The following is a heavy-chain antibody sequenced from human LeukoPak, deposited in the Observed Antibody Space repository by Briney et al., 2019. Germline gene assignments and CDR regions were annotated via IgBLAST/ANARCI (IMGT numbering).Heavy chain of an antibody. CDR3: ARDRWEMATIAIDY. CDR2: ISSSSSYI. Sequence: GGSLRLSCAASGFTFSSYSMNWVRQAPGKGLEWVSSISSSSSYIYYADSVKGRFTISRDNAKNSLYLQMNSLRAEDTAVYYCARDRWEMATIAIDYWGQGTLVTVSS. V-gene: IGHV3-21*01. D-gene: IGHD5-24*01. CDR1: GFTFSSYS. J-gene: IGHJ4*02.